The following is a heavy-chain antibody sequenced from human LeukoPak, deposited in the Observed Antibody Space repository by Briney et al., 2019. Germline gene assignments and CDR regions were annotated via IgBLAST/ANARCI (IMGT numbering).Heavy chain of an antibody. V-gene: IGHV4-59*01. D-gene: IGHD6-6*01. Sequence: SETLSLTCTVSGGSISSYYWSWIRQPPGKGLEWIGYIYYSGSTNYNPSLKSRVTISVDTSKNQFSLKLSSVTAADTAVCYCARIAARDYYYYYMDVWGKGTTVTVSS. CDR1: GGSISSYY. J-gene: IGHJ6*03. CDR3: ARIAARDYYYYYMDV. CDR2: IYYSGST.